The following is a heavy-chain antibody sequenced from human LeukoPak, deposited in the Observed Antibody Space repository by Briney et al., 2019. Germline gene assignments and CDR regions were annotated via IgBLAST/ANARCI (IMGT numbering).Heavy chain of an antibody. Sequence: SETLSLTCTVSGGSISSYYWSWIRQPPGKGLEWIGYIYYSGSTNYNPSLKSRVTISVDTSKNQFSLKLSSVTAADTAVYYCARALPPGIAAAPPDAFDIWGQGTMVTVSS. CDR2: IYYSGST. J-gene: IGHJ3*02. CDR1: GGSISSYY. CDR3: ARALPPGIAAAPPDAFDI. D-gene: IGHD6-13*01. V-gene: IGHV4-59*01.